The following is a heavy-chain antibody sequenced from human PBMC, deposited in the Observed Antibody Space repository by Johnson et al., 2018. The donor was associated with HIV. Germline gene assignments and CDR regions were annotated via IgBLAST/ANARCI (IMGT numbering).Heavy chain of an antibody. CDR2: ISYDGSNN. V-gene: IGHV3-30-3*01. CDR3: VKGRAQHLDGGAFDI. J-gene: IGHJ3*02. D-gene: IGHD6-13*01. Sequence: VQVVESGGGVVQPGRSLRLSCAASGFTFSSYAMHWVRQAPGKGLEWVAVISYDGSNNYYADSVKGRFTISRDNSKNTLFLQMNSLRTDDTAVYYCVKGRAQHLDGGAFDIWGQGTMVTVSS. CDR1: GFTFSSYA.